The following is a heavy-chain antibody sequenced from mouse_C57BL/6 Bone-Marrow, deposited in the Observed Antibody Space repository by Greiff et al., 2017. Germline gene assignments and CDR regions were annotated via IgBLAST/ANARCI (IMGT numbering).Heavy chain of an antibody. V-gene: IGHV1-64*01. CDR3: ARGRHYCGSSRYYFDY. CDR2: IHPNSGST. D-gene: IGHD1-1*01. Sequence: QVQLQQPGAELVKPGASVKLSCKASGYTFTSYWMHWVKQRPGQGLEWIGMIHPNSGSTNYNEKFKSKATLTVDKSSSTAYMQLSSLTSEDSAVYYCARGRHYCGSSRYYFDYWGQGTTRTVSS. CDR1: GYTFTSYW. J-gene: IGHJ2*01.